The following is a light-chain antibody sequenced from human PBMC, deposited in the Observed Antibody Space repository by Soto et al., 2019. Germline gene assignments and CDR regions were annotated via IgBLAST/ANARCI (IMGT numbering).Light chain of an antibody. CDR3: HQGCNSWWT. Sequence: EIVLTQSPGTLSLSPGERATLSCRASQTVSSTYLVWYQQKPGQAPRLLIYGASSRAPGVSDRFSGSGSGTDFSLTIIRLAPEDFAVYDCHQGCNSWWTVGQGTKVEIK. V-gene: IGKV3-20*01. CDR2: GAS. J-gene: IGKJ1*01. CDR1: QTVSSTY.